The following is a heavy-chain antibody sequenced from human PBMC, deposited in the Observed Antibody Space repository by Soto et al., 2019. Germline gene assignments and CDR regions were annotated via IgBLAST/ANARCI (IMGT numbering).Heavy chain of an antibody. D-gene: IGHD1-26*01. CDR3: ARHSASVGVPCTF. CDR1: GGSISSSSHY. Sequence: SETLSLTCSASGGSISSSSHYWGWIRHPPGMGPEWIGSIDYSVSTYYNPSLKTRVTISVDTSKNHFSLRLSSVTASDTAVYYCARHSASVGVPCTFWGLGTLVIASS. CDR2: IDYSVST. V-gene: IGHV4-39*01. J-gene: IGHJ4*02.